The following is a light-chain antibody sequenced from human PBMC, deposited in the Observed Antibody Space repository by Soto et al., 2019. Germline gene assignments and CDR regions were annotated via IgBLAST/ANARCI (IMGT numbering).Light chain of an antibody. CDR3: QQYDSPWT. CDR1: QSVTSNY. V-gene: IGKV3-20*01. Sequence: EIVLTQSPGTLSLSPGERATLSCRASQSVTSNYLAWYQQKPGQAPRLLVYGASSRATGISDRFSGSGSGTDFTLTISRLEPEDFAVYYCQQYDSPWTLGQGTKVDIK. CDR2: GAS. J-gene: IGKJ1*01.